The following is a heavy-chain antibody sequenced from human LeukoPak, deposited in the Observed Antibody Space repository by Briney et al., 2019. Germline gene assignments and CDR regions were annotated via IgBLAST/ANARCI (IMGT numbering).Heavy chain of an antibody. CDR2: ISYDGSNK. CDR1: GFTFSSYA. V-gene: IGHV3-30-3*01. D-gene: IGHD6-19*01. Sequence: GRSLRLSCAASGFTFSSYAMHWVRQAPGKGLEWVAVISYDGSNKYYADSVKGRFTISRDNSKNTLYLQMNSLRAEDTAVYYCAKDGYSSGWRVSNWFDPWGQGTLVTVSS. CDR3: AKDGYSSGWRVSNWFDP. J-gene: IGHJ5*02.